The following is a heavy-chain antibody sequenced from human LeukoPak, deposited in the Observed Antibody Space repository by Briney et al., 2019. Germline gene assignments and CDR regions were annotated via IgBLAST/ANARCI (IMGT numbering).Heavy chain of an antibody. D-gene: IGHD6-19*01. CDR3: AKDRSGWYFDY. V-gene: IGHV3-30*18. J-gene: IGHJ4*02. Sequence: GGSLRLSCAASGFTFSSYGMHWVRQAPGKGLEWVAVISYDGSNKYYADSVKGRLTTSRDNSKNTLYLQMNSLRAEDTAVYYCAKDRSGWYFDYWGQGTLVTVSS. CDR1: GFTFSSYG. CDR2: ISYDGSNK.